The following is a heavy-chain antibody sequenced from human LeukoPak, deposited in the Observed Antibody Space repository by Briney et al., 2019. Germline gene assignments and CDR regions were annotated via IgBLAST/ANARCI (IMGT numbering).Heavy chain of an antibody. D-gene: IGHD3-9*01. Sequence: GGSLRLSCAASGFTVSSNYMSWVRQAPGKGLEWVSVIYSGGSTYYAASVKGRFTISRDNSNTTLYLQMNSLRAEDTAVYYCARGREYYDILTGYYGGYYFDYWGQGTLVTVSS. J-gene: IGHJ4*02. CDR1: GFTVSSNY. CDR2: IYSGGST. V-gene: IGHV3-53*01. CDR3: ARGREYYDILTGYYGGYYFDY.